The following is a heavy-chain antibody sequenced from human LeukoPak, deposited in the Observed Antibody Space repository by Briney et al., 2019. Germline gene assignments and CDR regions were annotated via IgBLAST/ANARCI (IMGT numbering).Heavy chain of an antibody. CDR1: GGSFSGYY. D-gene: IGHD3-3*01. CDR3: ARIPDFWSGYGY. CDR2: INHSGST. V-gene: IGHV4-34*01. Sequence: ASETLSLTCAVYGGSFSGYYWSWIRQPPGKGLEWIGEINHSGSTNYNPSLKSRVTISVDTSKNQFSLKLSSVTAADTAVYYCARIPDFWSGYGYWGQGTLVTVSS. J-gene: IGHJ4*02.